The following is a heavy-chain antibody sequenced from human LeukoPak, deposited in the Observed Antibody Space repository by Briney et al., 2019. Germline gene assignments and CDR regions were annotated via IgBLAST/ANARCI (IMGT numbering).Heavy chain of an antibody. J-gene: IGHJ6*02. CDR1: GGSISTYY. Sequence: PSETLSLTCSVSGGSISTYYWSWIRQLPGEGLEWIRYIYYTGTTNYNPSLRSRVTISVDTSRNQFSLRLSSVTAADTAVYYCAREDPQTTVPEGMDVWGHGTTVIVSS. CDR2: IYYTGTT. D-gene: IGHD4-17*01. CDR3: AREDPQTTVPEGMDV. V-gene: IGHV4-59*01.